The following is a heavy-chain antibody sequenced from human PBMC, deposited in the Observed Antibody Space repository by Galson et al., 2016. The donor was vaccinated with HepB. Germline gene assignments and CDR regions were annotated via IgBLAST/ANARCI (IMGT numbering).Heavy chain of an antibody. CDR2: IGSGRNTI. CDR1: GFTFSEHY. Sequence: SLRLSCAASGFTFSEHYMEWVRQAPGKGLEWISYIGSGRNTIYYADSVKGRFTTSRDKAKNSLSLQMNSLSAEDTAVYYCARDIPGVSYFDYWGQGTLVTVSS. V-gene: IGHV3-11*04. CDR3: ARDIPGVSYFDY. J-gene: IGHJ4*02. D-gene: IGHD2-21*01.